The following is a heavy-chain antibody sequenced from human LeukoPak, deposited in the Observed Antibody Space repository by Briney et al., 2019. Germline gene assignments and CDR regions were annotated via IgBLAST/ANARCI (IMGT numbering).Heavy chain of an antibody. CDR1: GYTFTSYA. Sequence: PLASVKVSCKASGYTFTSYAMHWVRQAPGQRLEWMGWINAGNGNTKYSQEFQGRVTMTTDTSTSTAYMELRSLRSDDTAVYYCARDRRSTADWYFDLWGRGTLVTVSS. V-gene: IGHV1-3*01. D-gene: IGHD2-2*01. CDR3: ARDRRSTADWYFDL. J-gene: IGHJ2*01. CDR2: INAGNGNT.